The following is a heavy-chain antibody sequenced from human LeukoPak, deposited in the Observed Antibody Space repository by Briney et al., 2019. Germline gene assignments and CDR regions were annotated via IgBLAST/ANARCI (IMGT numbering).Heavy chain of an antibody. Sequence: PGGSLRLSCAASGFTFSIYTMNWVRQAPGKGLEWVSYISSSSSVIHYTDSVKGRFTISRDNAKNSLYLQMNSLRDEDTAVYYCARDLKFTSVYYYGMDVWGQGTTVTVSS. CDR3: ARDLKFTSVYYYGMDV. J-gene: IGHJ6*02. CDR2: ISSSSSVI. D-gene: IGHD3-10*01. V-gene: IGHV3-48*02. CDR1: GFTFSIYT.